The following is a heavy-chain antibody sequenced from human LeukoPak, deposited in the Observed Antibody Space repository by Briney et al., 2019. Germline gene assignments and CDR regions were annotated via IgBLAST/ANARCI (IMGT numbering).Heavy chain of an antibody. CDR2: IYYSGST. Sequence: PSETLSLTCTVSGGSISSGGYYWSWIRQHPGKGLEWIGYIYYSGSTYYNPSLKSRVTISVDTSKNQFSLKLSSVTAADTAVYYCARVDVPFYCSSTGCPNWFDPWGQGTLVTVSS. CDR1: GGSISSGGYY. V-gene: IGHV4-31*03. CDR3: ARVDVPFYCSSTGCPNWFDP. J-gene: IGHJ5*02. D-gene: IGHD2-2*01.